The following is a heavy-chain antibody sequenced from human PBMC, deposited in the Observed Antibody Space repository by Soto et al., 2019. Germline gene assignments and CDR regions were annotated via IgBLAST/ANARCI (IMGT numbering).Heavy chain of an antibody. D-gene: IGHD2-15*01. J-gene: IGHJ3*02. CDR2: IYYSGST. CDR3: ASTTLGEYCSGGSCHSDDAFDI. Sequence: QVQLQESGPGLVKPSQTLSLTCTVSGGSISSGGYYWSWIRQHPGKGLEWIGYIYYSGSTYYNPSLKSRVTISVDTSKNQFSLKLSYVTAADTAVYYCASTTLGEYCSGGSCHSDDAFDIWGQGTMVTVSS. CDR1: GGSISSGGYY. V-gene: IGHV4-31*03.